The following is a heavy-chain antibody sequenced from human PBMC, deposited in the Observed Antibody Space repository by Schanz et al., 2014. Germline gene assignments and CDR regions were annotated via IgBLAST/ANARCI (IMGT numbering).Heavy chain of an antibody. CDR2: ISGYTGDT. V-gene: IGHV1-18*01. D-gene: IGHD2-2*01. CDR1: GYDFHIYA. J-gene: IGHJ4*02. CDR3: ARDNGRVPAANSFDY. Sequence: QILLVQPGPEVKKPGASVTVSCKASGYDFHIYAYSWVRQAPGQGPEWIGWISGYTGDTKYAQKFQHRVNMTTDRTTSTVYMELRRLRFDDTAVYFCARDNGRVPAANSFDYWGQGTRVTVSS.